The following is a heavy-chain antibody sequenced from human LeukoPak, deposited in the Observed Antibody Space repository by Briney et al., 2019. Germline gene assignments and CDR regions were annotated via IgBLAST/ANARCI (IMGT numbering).Heavy chain of an antibody. CDR3: AKESAEVAVAGTDYYYYGMDV. D-gene: IGHD6-19*01. Sequence: GGSLRLSCTASGFTFSSYWMHWVRQAPGKGLLWVSRINGDGSSTNYADSVKGRFTISRDNAKNTVYLQMNSLRVEDTAVYYCAKESAEVAVAGTDYYYYGMDVWGQGTTVTVSS. V-gene: IGHV3-74*01. CDR2: INGDGSST. J-gene: IGHJ6*02. CDR1: GFTFSSYW.